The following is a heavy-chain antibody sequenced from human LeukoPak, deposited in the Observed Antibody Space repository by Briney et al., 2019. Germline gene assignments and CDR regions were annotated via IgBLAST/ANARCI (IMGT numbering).Heavy chain of an antibody. CDR1: GVSISNYY. CDR2: IYYKQST. V-gene: IGHV4-59*08. CDR3: ARGHFSRMIDY. D-gene: IGHD2/OR15-2a*01. J-gene: IGHJ4*02. Sequence: SETLSLTCTVSGVSISNYYWSWIRQPPGKGLEWIGYIYYKQSTNSNPPLKSRVTISVDTSKNQSSLKLSSVTAADTVVYYCARGHFSRMIDYWGQGTLVTVSS.